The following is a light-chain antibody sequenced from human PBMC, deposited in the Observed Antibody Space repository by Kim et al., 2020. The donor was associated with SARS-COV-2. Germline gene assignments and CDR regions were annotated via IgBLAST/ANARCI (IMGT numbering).Light chain of an antibody. V-gene: IGLV3-19*01. J-gene: IGLJ3*02. CDR3: NSRDISWV. Sequence: VSVALGQTVRITCQGDSLRSDYASWYQQKPGQAPVLVIYGKNNRPSGIPDRFSGSSSGNTASLTITGAQAEDEADYYCNSRDISWVFGGGTQLTVL. CDR2: GKN. CDR1: SLRSDY.